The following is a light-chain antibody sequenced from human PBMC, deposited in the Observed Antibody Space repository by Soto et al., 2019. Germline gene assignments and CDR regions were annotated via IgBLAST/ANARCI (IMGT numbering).Light chain of an antibody. Sequence: DIHMTQSPSSLAASVGDTVIITCRASQNVRSYLNWYQQKSGRAPKLLIYESTNLESGVPSRFSGSGSGTDFTLTISSLQPEDFATYYCQQSYSTLLITFGQGTRLEI. V-gene: IGKV1-39*01. J-gene: IGKJ5*01. CDR3: QQSYSTLLIT. CDR2: EST. CDR1: QNVRSY.